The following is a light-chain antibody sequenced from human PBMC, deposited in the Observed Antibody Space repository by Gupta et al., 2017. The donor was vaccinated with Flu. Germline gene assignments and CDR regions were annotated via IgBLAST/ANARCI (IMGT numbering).Light chain of an antibody. CDR2: DVT. J-gene: IGLJ1*01. Sequence: QSALTQPASASGSPGQSITTFCTGTSSDVGRSDSVSWYQQYPGKAPKLIIYDVTTRPSGVSSRFSGSKSGNTASLTISGLEAEDESDYYCSSYTSTNTFYVFGTGTTVTVL. CDR1: SSDVGRSDS. CDR3: SSYTSTNTFYV. V-gene: IGLV2-14*01.